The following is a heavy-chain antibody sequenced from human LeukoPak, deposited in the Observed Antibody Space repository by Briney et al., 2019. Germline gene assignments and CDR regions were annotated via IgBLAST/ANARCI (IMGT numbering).Heavy chain of an antibody. J-gene: IGHJ3*02. CDR2: VYYSGST. Sequence: SETLSLTCTVSGGSISDYYWSWIRQPPGKGLEWIGYVYYSGSTNYNPSLKGRVTISLDTSKKQFSLKLSSVTAADTAVYYCARPMTTVMTYAIDIWGQGTMVTVSS. V-gene: IGHV4-59*08. D-gene: IGHD4-17*01. CDR3: ARPMTTVMTYAIDI. CDR1: GGSISDYY.